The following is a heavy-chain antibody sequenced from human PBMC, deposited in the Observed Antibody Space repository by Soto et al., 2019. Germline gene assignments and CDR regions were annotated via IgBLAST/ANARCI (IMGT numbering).Heavy chain of an antibody. V-gene: IGHV1-69*06. D-gene: IGHD3-16*01. Sequence: QVRLVQSGAEVKKPGSSVKLSCKVSGGNPNSYSIAWVRQAPGQGLQWLGTIVPLSGTPNHAQKFQARVTITADTSTNTAYWELRSLRSEDTAMYYCARDWRQMSRGGFFDYWGQGSLVTISS. CDR1: GGNPNSYS. J-gene: IGHJ4*02. CDR2: IVPLSGTP. CDR3: ARDWRQMSRGGFFDY.